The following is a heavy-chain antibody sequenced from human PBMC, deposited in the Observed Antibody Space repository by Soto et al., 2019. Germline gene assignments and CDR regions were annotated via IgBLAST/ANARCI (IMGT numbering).Heavy chain of an antibody. CDR3: ARGVEGPDGPDYYYGMDV. Sequence: QVQLVQSGAEVKKPGSSVKVSCKASGGTFSSYAISWVRQAPGQGLEWMGGIIPIFGTANYAQKFQGRVTITADESTSTAYMELSSLRSEDTAVYYCARGVEGPDGPDYYYGMDVWGQGTTVTVSS. V-gene: IGHV1-69*01. J-gene: IGHJ6*02. CDR1: GGTFSSYA. CDR2: IIPIFGTA.